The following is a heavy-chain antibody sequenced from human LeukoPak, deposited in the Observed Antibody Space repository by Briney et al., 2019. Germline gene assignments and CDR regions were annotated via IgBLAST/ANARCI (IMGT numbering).Heavy chain of an antibody. V-gene: IGHV3-23*01. CDR3: AKGYTYGSD. D-gene: IGHD5-18*01. J-gene: IGHJ4*02. CDR1: GFTFTNYA. CDR2: ISGRGDYT. Sequence: GGSLRLSCAASGFTFTNYAMNWVRQALGKGLHWVSTISGRGDYTYYADSVKGRFTISRDNSKNTLYLQMNSLRAEDTAVYYCAKGYTYGSDWGQGTLVTVSS.